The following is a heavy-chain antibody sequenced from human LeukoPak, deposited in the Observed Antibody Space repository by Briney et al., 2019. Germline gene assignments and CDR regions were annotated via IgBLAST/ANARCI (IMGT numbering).Heavy chain of an antibody. D-gene: IGHD2-2*01. CDR2: IRYDGSNK. Sequence: PGGSLRLSCAASGFTFSSYGMHWVRQAPGKGLEWVAFIRYDGSNKYYADSVKGRFTISRDNSKNTLYLQMNSLRAEDTAVYYCAKSPVYCSSTSCYEVDFDYWGQGTLVTVSS. CDR1: GFTFSSYG. J-gene: IGHJ4*02. V-gene: IGHV3-30*02. CDR3: AKSPVYCSSTSCYEVDFDY.